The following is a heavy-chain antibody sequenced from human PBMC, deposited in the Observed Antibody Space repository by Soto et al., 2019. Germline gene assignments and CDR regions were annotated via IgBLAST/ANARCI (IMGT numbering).Heavy chain of an antibody. CDR1: GGSISSGGYS. J-gene: IGHJ6*02. V-gene: IGHV4-30-2*01. Sequence: QLQLQESGSGLVKPSQTLSLTCAVSGGSISSGGYSWSWIRQPPGKGLEWIGYIYHSGSTYYNPSLKSRVTISVDRSKNQFSLKLSSVTAADTAVYYCARATHYKDYYYYGMDVWGQATTVTVSS. D-gene: IGHD2-15*01. CDR2: IYHSGST. CDR3: ARATHYKDYYYYGMDV.